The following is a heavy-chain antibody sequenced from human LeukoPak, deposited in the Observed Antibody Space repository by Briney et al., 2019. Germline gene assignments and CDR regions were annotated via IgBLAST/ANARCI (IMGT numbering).Heavy chain of an antibody. D-gene: IGHD5-24*01. CDR3: ARGAMATTPFFDY. Sequence: SETLSLTCPVSGGSISSYYYWTWIRQPPGKGLEWIGYVYYTGSTNFNPSLKSRVTMSLDTSGNQFSLKLTSLTAADTAVYYCARGAMATTPFFDYWGQGTLVTVSS. CDR1: GGSISSYY. V-gene: IGHV4-59*01. J-gene: IGHJ4*02. CDR2: VYYTGST.